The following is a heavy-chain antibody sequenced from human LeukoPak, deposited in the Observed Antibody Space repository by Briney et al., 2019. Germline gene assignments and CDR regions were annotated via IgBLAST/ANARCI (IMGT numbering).Heavy chain of an antibody. CDR3: ATVAYNSNWYIDY. CDR2: LNTDGSSR. J-gene: IGHJ4*02. D-gene: IGHD6-13*01. V-gene: IGHV3-74*01. Sequence: PGGSLRLSCAASGFSFSSYWMHWVRQAPGKGRVWVSRLNTDGSSRNDADSVKGRFTISRNNAKNTLYLQMNSLRAEDTAIYYYATVAYNSNWYIDYWGQGNLVAVSS. CDR1: GFSFSSYW.